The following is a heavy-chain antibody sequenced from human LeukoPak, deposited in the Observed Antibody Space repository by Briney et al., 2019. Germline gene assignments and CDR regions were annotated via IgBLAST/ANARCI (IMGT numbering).Heavy chain of an antibody. Sequence: GGSLRLSCAASGFTVSSNYMSWVRQAPGKGLEWVSVIYSGGSTYYADSVKGRFTISRDNSKNTLYLQMNSLRAEDTAVYYCAKDVDTAMEAIDYWGQGTLVTVSS. J-gene: IGHJ4*02. CDR1: GFTVSSNY. V-gene: IGHV3-53*01. CDR2: IYSGGST. D-gene: IGHD5-18*01. CDR3: AKDVDTAMEAIDY.